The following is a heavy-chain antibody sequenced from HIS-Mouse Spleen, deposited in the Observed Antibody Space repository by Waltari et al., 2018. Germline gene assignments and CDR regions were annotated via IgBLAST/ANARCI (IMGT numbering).Heavy chain of an antibody. CDR3: ARDSVTHFDY. Sequence: QLPLGQSGADVKKPAAAVKVSFTASAHTFTSYGISWGPQAPGQGLEWMGCISAYNGNTNYAQKLQGRVTMTTDTSTSTAYMELRSLRSDDTAVYYCARDSVTHFDYWGQGTLVTVSS. CDR1: AHTFTSYG. D-gene: IGHD5-18*01. V-gene: IGHV1-18*01. CDR2: ISAYNGNT. J-gene: IGHJ4*02.